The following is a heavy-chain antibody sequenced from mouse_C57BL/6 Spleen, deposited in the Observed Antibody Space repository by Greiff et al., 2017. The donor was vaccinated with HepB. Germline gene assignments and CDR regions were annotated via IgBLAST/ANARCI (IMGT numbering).Heavy chain of an antibody. Sequence: EVQLQQSGPELVKPGASVKISCKASGYTFTDYYMNWVKQSHGKSLEWIGDINPNNGGTSYNQKFKGKATLTVDKSSSTAYMELRSLTSEDSAVYYCARNEDYAMDYWGQGTSVTVSS. CDR3: ARNEDYAMDY. CDR1: GYTFTDYY. V-gene: IGHV1-26*01. CDR2: INPNNGGT. J-gene: IGHJ4*01.